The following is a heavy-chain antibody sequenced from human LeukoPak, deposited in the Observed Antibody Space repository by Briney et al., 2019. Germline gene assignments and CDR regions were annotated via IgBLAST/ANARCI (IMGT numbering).Heavy chain of an antibody. CDR2: IKEDGSEK. CDR1: GFTFSNAW. CDR3: ARKPIDY. J-gene: IGHJ4*02. D-gene: IGHD1-14*01. Sequence: AGGSLRLSCAASGFTFSNAWMNWVRQAPGKGLEWVANIKEDGSEKYYVDSVKGRFTISRDNAKNSLYLQMNSLRAEDTAVYYCARKPIDYWGQGTLVTVSS. V-gene: IGHV3-7*01.